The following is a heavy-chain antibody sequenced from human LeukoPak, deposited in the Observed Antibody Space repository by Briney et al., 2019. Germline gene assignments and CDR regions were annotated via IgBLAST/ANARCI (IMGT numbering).Heavy chain of an antibody. J-gene: IGHJ4*02. CDR3: ARDLGYSYGSEAGAFDY. CDR2: ISSSSSYI. CDR1: GFTFSNAW. V-gene: IGHV3-21*01. Sequence: GGSLRFSCAVSGFTFSNAWMSWVRQAPGKGLEWVSSISSSSSYIYYADSVKGRFTISRDNAKNSLYLQMNSLRAEDTAVYYCARDLGYSYGSEAGAFDYWGQGTLVTVSS. D-gene: IGHD5-18*01.